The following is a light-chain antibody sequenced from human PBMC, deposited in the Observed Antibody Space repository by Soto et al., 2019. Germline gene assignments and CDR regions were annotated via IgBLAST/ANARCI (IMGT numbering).Light chain of an antibody. Sequence: EIVLTQSPGTLSLSPGERATLSCRASQSVSSSYLAWYQQKPGQAPRLLIYGASSRATGIPDRFSGSGSGTDFTLTISRLEPEDFAVYYCQLKTFGQGTKVDI. CDR3: QLKT. J-gene: IGKJ1*01. CDR2: GAS. V-gene: IGKV3-20*01. CDR1: QSVSSSY.